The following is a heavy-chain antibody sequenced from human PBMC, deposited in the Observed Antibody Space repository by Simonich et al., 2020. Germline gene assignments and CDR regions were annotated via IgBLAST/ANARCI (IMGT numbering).Heavy chain of an antibody. CDR2: ISSSGSTI. J-gene: IGHJ4*02. V-gene: IGHV3-48*03. CDR1: GFTFSSYE. CDR3: ARHYYGDYYFDY. Sequence: EVQLVESGGGLVQPGGSLRLSCAASGFTFSSYEMNWVRQAPGKGREWVSYISSSGSTIYDADSVKGRFTISRDNAKNSLYLQMNSLRAEDTAVYYCARHYYGDYYFDYWGQGTLVTVSS. D-gene: IGHD4-17*01.